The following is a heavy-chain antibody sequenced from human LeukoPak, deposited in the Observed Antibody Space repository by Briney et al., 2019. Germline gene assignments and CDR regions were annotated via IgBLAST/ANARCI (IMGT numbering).Heavy chain of an antibody. Sequence: SETLSLTCTVSGGSISSSSYYWGWIRQPPGKGLEWIGSIYYSGSTYYSPSLKSRVTISVDTSKNQFSLKLSSVTAADTAVYYCARETGGVDTAMVFAFDIWGQGTMVTVSS. CDR2: IYYSGST. D-gene: IGHD5-18*01. V-gene: IGHV4-39*07. CDR1: GGSISSSSYY. J-gene: IGHJ3*02. CDR3: ARETGGVDTAMVFAFDI.